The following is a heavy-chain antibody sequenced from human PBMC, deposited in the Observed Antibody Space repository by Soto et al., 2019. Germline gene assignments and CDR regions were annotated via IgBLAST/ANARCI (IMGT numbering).Heavy chain of an antibody. CDR1: GGSISSYY. V-gene: IGHV4-4*07. CDR3: AREFEDIVVVPAAIPSYYFDY. D-gene: IGHD2-2*01. Sequence: PSETLSLTCTVSGGSISSYYWSWIRQPAGKGLEWIGRSYTSGSTNYNPSLKSRVTMSVDTSKNQFSLKLSSVTAADTAVYYCAREFEDIVVVPAAIPSYYFDYWGQGTLVTVSS. CDR2: SYTSGST. J-gene: IGHJ4*02.